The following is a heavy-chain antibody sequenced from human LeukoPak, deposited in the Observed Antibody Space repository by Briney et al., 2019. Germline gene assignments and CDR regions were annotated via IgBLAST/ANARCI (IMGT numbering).Heavy chain of an antibody. CDR2: INHSGST. J-gene: IGHJ5*02. D-gene: IGHD2-15*01. V-gene: IGHV4-4*02. Sequence: PGGSLRLSCAASGFNFNTYWMSWVRQPPGKGLEWIGEINHSGSTNYNPSLKSRVTMSVDTSKNQFSLKLSSVTAADTAVYYCARDIPVGYCSGGSCSGFDPWGQGTLVTVSS. CDR1: GFNFNTYW. CDR3: ARDIPVGYCSGGSCSGFDP.